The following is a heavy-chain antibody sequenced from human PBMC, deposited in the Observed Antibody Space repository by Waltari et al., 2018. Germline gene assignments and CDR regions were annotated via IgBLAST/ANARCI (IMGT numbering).Heavy chain of an antibody. CDR3: AKVASPRGYYFNY. Sequence: EVQLVESGGGLVQPGGSLRLSCAASGLTYSCYAMHWVRQAPGKGLGWGSAISGSCGSTYYAYSVKGRFTISRDNSKNTLYLQMNSLRAEDTAVYYCAKVASPRGYYFNYWGQGTLVTVSS. CDR1: GLTYSCYA. V-gene: IGHV3-23*04. J-gene: IGHJ4*02. D-gene: IGHD3-10*01. CDR2: ISGSCGST.